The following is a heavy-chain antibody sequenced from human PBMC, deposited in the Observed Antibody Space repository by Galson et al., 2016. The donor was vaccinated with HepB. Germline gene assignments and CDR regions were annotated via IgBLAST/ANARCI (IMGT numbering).Heavy chain of an antibody. Sequence: PALVKPTQTLTLTCTFSGFSLSTGGVGVGWIRQPPGKALEWLALIYWDDDKRYSPSLKSRLTITKDTSKNQVVLTLTNMDPVDTATYYCSHTGEYRGQGRPFYFDYWGQGSLVTVSS. CDR1: GFSLSTGGVG. D-gene: IGHD6-6*01. CDR3: SHTGEYRGQGRPFYFDY. V-gene: IGHV2-5*02. J-gene: IGHJ4*02. CDR2: IYWDDDK.